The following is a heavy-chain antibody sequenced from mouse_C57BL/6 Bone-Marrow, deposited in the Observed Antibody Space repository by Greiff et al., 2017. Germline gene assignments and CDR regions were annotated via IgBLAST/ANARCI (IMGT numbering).Heavy chain of an antibody. V-gene: IGHV1-55*01. J-gene: IGHJ1*03. CDR3: ARVTTVVSHGWYFDV. CDR1: GYTFTSYW. CDR2: IYPGSGST. Sequence: QVQLQQPGAELVKPGASVKMSCKASGYTFTSYWITWVKQRPGQGLEWIGDIYPGSGSTNYNEKFKSKATLTVDTSSSTAYMQLSSLTSEDSAVYYCARVTTVVSHGWYFDVWGTGTTVTVSS. D-gene: IGHD1-1*01.